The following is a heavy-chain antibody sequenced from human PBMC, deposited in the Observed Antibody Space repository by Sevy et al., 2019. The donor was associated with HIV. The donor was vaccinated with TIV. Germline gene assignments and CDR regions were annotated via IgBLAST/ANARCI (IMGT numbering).Heavy chain of an antibody. CDR2: IRSGSSNI. Sequence: GGSLRLSCAASGFTFSSYGMHWVRQAPGKGLEWVSSIRSGSSNIYYADSVKGRFTISRDNAKNTLYLQMNSLRAEDTAVYYCARGTIVGAGNVWYWFDPWGQGTLVTVSS. V-gene: IGHV3-21*01. D-gene: IGHD3-22*01. CDR3: ARGTIVGAGNVWYWFDP. J-gene: IGHJ5*02. CDR1: GFTFSSYG.